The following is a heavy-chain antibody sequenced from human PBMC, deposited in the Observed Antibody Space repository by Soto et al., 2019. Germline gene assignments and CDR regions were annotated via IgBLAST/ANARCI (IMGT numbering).Heavy chain of an antibody. CDR3: ASRNPGTSVDY. D-gene: IGHD1-7*01. CDR2: IYRTGST. J-gene: IGHJ4*02. CDR1: GGSFTSNNW. V-gene: IGHV4-4*02. Sequence: QVQLQESGPGLVKPSGTLSLTCAVSGGSFTSNNWWTWVRQPPGQGLEWNGEIYRTGSTNYNPSLKCRVTISLDKSENQFSLKVTSLNAADTAVYYCASRNPGTSVDYWGQGTLVTVSS.